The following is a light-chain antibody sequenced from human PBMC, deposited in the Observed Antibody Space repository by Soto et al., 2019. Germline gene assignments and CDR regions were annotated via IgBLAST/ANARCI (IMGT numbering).Light chain of an antibody. CDR2: AAS. CDR1: QGISSS. Sequence: IQLTQSPSSLSASVGDRVTITCRASQGISSSLGWYQQKPGKAPKLLIYAASTLQTAVPSRFSGSGSGTYFTLTISSLQPEDFATYSCPQRDSYPPTFGPGTKVDIK. CDR3: PQRDSYPPT. J-gene: IGKJ3*01. V-gene: IGKV1-9*01.